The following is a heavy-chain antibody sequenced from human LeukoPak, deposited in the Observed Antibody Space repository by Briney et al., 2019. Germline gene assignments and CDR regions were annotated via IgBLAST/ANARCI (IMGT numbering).Heavy chain of an antibody. J-gene: IGHJ4*02. CDR1: GFTFSSYV. CDR3: ARRGPNWGFFDY. D-gene: IGHD3-16*01. V-gene: IGHV3-23*01. CDR2: ITGSDTNI. Sequence: GGSLRLSCAASGFTFSSYVMNWVRQAPEKGLEWVSSITGSDTNIFYADSVRGRFTISRGNSKNIVFLQMDSLRAEDTAIYYCARRGPNWGFFDYWGQGSLVTVSS.